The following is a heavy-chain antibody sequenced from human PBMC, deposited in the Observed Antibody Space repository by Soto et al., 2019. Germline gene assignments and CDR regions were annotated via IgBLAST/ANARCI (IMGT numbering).Heavy chain of an antibody. J-gene: IGHJ6*02. CDR2: IIPIFGTA. CDR3: ARVYCSSTSCYRGVGYYYGMDV. CDR1: GGTFSSYA. V-gene: IGHV1-69*06. D-gene: IGHD2-2*01. Sequence: SVQVSCKASGGTFSSYAISWVRQAPGQGLEWMGGIIPIFGTANYAQKFQGRVTITADKSTSTAYMELSSLSSEDTAVYYCARVYCSSTSCYRGVGYYYGMDVWGQGPTVTVSS.